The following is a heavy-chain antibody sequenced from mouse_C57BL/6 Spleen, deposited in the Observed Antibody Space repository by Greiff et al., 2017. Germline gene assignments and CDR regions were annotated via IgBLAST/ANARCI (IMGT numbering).Heavy chain of an antibody. Sequence: QVQLQQPGAELVMPGASVKLSCKASGYTFTSYWMHWVKQRPGQGLEWIGEIDTSDSYTNYNQKFKGKSTLTVDKSSSTAYMQLSSLTSEDSAVYYCARSYYAMDYWGQGTSVTVSS. CDR2: IDTSDSYT. V-gene: IGHV1-69*01. J-gene: IGHJ4*01. CDR1: GYTFTSYW. CDR3: ARSYYAMDY.